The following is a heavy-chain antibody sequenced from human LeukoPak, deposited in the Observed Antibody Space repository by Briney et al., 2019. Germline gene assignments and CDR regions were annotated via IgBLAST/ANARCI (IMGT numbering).Heavy chain of an antibody. CDR1: GFTFSTFA. CDR3: AKGPNYYGSGSYYPLQY. CDR2: ISGTGGST. J-gene: IGHJ4*02. V-gene: IGHV3-23*01. Sequence: PGGSLRLSCEASGFTFSTFAMSLVRQTPGKGLEWVSGISGTGGSTFYADSVKGRFTISRDNSRNTVYLQMNNLRAEDTAVYYCAKGPNYYGSGSYYPLQYWGQGTLVAVSS. D-gene: IGHD3-10*01.